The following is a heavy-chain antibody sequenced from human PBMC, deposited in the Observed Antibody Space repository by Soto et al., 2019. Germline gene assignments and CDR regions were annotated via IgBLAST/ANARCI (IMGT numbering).Heavy chain of an antibody. V-gene: IGHV4-31*03. D-gene: IGHD2-15*01. CDR3: ARDAPGVAPY. Sequence: QVQLQESGPGLVRPSQTLSLTCTVSGGSINSGDSYWNWIRQHPEKGLEWIGYINYRGSTFYNPSLKSRMIISVDTSKNQFSLSLSSVTAADTAVYYCARDAPGVAPYWGQGTLVTVSS. CDR2: INYRGST. CDR1: GGSINSGDSY. J-gene: IGHJ4*02.